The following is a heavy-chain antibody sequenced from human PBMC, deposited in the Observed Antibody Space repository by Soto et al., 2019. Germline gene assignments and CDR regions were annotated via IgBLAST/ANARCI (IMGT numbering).Heavy chain of an antibody. CDR1: GFTFSSYS. Sequence: PGGSLRLSCAASGFTFSSYSMNWIRQAPGKGLEWVSSISSSSSYIYYADSVKGRFTISRDNAKNSLYLQMNSLRAEDTAVYYCARVSGSQSYYYYGMDVWGQGXTVTVYS. CDR2: ISSSSSYI. V-gene: IGHV3-21*01. D-gene: IGHD1-26*01. CDR3: ARVSGSQSYYYYGMDV. J-gene: IGHJ6*02.